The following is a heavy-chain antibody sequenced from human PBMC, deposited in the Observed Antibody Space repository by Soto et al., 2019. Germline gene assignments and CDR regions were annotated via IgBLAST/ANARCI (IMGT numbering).Heavy chain of an antibody. D-gene: IGHD4-17*01. CDR2: IYYSGST. CDR1: GGSISSGGYY. CDR3: ARGVPLRPFDY. J-gene: IGHJ4*02. Sequence: QVQLQESGPGLVKPSQTLSLTCTVSGGSISSGGYYWSWIRQHPGKGLQWIGYIYYSGSTYYNPSLKSRVTISVDTSKNQFTLKLSSVTAADTAVYYCARGVPLRPFDYWGQGTLVTVSS. V-gene: IGHV4-31*03.